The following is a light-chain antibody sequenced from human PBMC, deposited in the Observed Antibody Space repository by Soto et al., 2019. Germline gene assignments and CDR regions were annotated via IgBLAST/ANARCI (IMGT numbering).Light chain of an antibody. CDR3: QQCTNWPPYT. V-gene: IGKV3-15*01. CDR1: QSINNN. J-gene: IGKJ2*01. Sequence: DIVMTQSPATLSVSPGERATLSCRASQSINNNLAWYQQKPGQAPRLLIYDASTRATGVTARFSGSGSGTEFTLTISSLQSEDFAVYYCQQCTNWPPYTFGQGTKLEIK. CDR2: DAS.